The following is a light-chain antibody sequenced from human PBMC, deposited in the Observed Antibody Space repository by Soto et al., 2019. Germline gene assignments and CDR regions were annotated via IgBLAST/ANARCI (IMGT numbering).Light chain of an antibody. V-gene: IGKV1-5*01. Sequence: DIQMTQSPSTLSASVGDRVTISCRASQSISGYLAWYQQKPGKAPNLLIYDASILESGVPSRFSGSGSGTEFTLTISSLQPDDLATYYCQQYNTYSFGQGTKV. J-gene: IGKJ1*01. CDR1: QSISGY. CDR3: QQYNTYS. CDR2: DAS.